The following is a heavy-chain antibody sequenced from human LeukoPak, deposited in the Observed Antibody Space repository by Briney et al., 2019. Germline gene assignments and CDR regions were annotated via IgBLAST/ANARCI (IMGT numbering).Heavy chain of an antibody. J-gene: IGHJ6*03. Sequence: GGSLRLSCAASGFTFSTYNMNWVRQAPGKGPEWVSSITSSSSYIYYADSVKGRSTISRDNAKNSLYLQMNSLRAEDTAVYYCARDPYSGGYGDYYYYYMDLWGQGTTVTISS. CDR2: ITSSSSYI. CDR3: ARDPYSGGYGDYYYYYMDL. CDR1: GFTFSTYN. D-gene: IGHD1-26*01. V-gene: IGHV3-21*01.